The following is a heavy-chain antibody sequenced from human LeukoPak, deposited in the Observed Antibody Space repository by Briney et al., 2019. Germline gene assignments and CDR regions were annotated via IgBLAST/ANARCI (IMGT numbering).Heavy chain of an antibody. J-gene: IGHJ3*02. Sequence: SETLSLTCTVSGGSISSYYWSWIRQPPGKGLEWIGYIYYSGSTNYNPSLKSRVTISVDTSKNQFSLKLSSVTAADTAVYYCARDTMIVVVIKPDAFDIWGQGTMVTVSS. V-gene: IGHV4-59*01. CDR1: GGSISSYY. D-gene: IGHD3-22*01. CDR3: ARDTMIVVVIKPDAFDI. CDR2: IYYSGST.